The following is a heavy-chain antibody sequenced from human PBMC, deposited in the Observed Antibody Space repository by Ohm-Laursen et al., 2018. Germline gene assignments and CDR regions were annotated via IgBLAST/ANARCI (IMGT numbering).Heavy chain of an antibody. D-gene: IGHD3-16*01. CDR1: GFTFSSYG. J-gene: IGHJ6*02. CDR2: ISYDGSNK. V-gene: IGHV3-30*18. Sequence: SLRLSCSAPGFTFSSYGMHWVRQAPGKGLEWVAVISYDGSNKYYADSVKGRFTISRDNSKNTLYLQMNSLRAEDTAVYYCAKHGGGMDVWGQGTMVTVSS. CDR3: AKHGGGMDV.